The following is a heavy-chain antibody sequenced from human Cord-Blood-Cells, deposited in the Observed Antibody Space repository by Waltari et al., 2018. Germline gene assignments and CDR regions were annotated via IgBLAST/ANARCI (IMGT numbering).Heavy chain of an antibody. CDR2: ISYDGSNK. Sequence: QVQLVESGGGVVQPGRSLRLSCAASGFTFSSYGMHWVRQAPGKGLEWVAVISYDGSNKYYADSVKGRFTISRDNSKNTLYLQMNSLRAEDTAVYYCAKDHSSSWYYYYYGMDVWGQGP. J-gene: IGHJ6*02. CDR3: AKDHSSSWYYYYYGMDV. D-gene: IGHD6-13*01. V-gene: IGHV3-30*18. CDR1: GFTFSSYG.